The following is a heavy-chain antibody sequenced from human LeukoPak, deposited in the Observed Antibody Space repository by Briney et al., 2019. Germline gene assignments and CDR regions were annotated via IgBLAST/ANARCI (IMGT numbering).Heavy chain of an antibody. Sequence: SETLSLTCTVSGGSISSGGYYWSWIRQHPGKGLEWIGYISYSGSTYYNPSLNSRVTISVGTSKSQFSLKLSSVTAADTAVHYCARVRGYSYGELDYWGQRTLVTVSS. D-gene: IGHD5-18*01. CDR3: ARVRGYSYGELDY. V-gene: IGHV4-31*03. CDR2: ISYSGST. CDR1: GGSISSGGYY. J-gene: IGHJ4*02.